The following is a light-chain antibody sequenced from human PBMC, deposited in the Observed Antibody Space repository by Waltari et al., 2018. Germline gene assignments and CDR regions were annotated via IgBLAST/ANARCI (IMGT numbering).Light chain of an antibody. J-gene: IGKJ4*01. Sequence: DIQMTQSPSSLSASVGDRVTITCRASQNINNYFNWYQQRPGKAPKLLIYAASTLQSGAPSRFGGSGSGTDFTLTITSLQPEDFATYFCQQGYRTPLTFGGGTKVEIK. CDR2: AAS. V-gene: IGKV1-39*01. CDR1: QNINNY. CDR3: QQGYRTPLT.